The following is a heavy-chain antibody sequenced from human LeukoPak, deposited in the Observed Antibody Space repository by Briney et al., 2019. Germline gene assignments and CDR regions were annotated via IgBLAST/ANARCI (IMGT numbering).Heavy chain of an antibody. J-gene: IGHJ4*02. V-gene: IGHV3-48*03. Sequence: GGSLRLSCAASGFTFSSYEMNWVRQAPGKGLEWVSYISSSGSTIYYADSVKGRFTISRDNAKNSLYLQMNSLRAEDTAVYYCARAAELLWFGELPRLDYWGQGTLVTVSS. CDR3: ARAAELLWFGELPRLDY. D-gene: IGHD3-10*01. CDR1: GFTFSSYE. CDR2: ISSSGSTI.